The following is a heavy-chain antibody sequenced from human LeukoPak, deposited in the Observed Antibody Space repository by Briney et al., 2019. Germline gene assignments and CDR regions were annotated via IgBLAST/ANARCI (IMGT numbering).Heavy chain of an antibody. CDR1: GFTFSSYS. V-gene: IGHV3-21*01. CDR3: ARESIAVADYYYYMDV. J-gene: IGHJ6*03. Sequence: GGSLRLSCAASGFTFSSYSMNWVRQAPGKGLEWVSSISSSSSYIYYADSVKGRFTISRDNAKNSLYLQMNSLRAEDTAVYYCARESIAVADYYYYMDVWGKGTTVTVSS. CDR2: ISSSSSYI. D-gene: IGHD6-19*01.